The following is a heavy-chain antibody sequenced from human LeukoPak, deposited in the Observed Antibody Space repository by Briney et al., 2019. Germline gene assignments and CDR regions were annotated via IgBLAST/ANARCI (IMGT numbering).Heavy chain of an antibody. CDR3: ARGRYDFWSGYTTATPLDY. J-gene: IGHJ4*02. CDR2: INHSGST. CDR1: GGSFSGYY. D-gene: IGHD3-3*01. Sequence: SETLSLTCAVYGGSFSGYYWSWIRQPPGKGLEWIGEINHSGSTNYNPSLKSRVTISVDTSKNQFSLKLSSVTAADTAVYYCARGRYDFWSGYTTATPLDYWRQGTLVTVSS. V-gene: IGHV4-34*01.